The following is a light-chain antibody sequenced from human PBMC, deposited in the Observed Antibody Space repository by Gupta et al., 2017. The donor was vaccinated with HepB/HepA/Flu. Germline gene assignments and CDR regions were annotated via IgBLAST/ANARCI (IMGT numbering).Light chain of an antibody. Sequence: DIQMTQSPSTLSSSVGDRVTITCRASQSLNSRLAWYQQKPGRAPKFLIYKASTLESGVPSRFSGSGSGTEFTLTISSLQPDDFATYYCQQYNNYPLTFGGGTKVEIK. V-gene: IGKV1-5*03. CDR2: KAS. CDR3: QQYNNYPLT. CDR1: QSLNSR. J-gene: IGKJ4*01.